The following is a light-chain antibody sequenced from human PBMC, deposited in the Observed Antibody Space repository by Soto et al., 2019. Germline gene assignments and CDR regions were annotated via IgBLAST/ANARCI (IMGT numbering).Light chain of an antibody. CDR3: QQYGSSPTT. Sequence: IVLTQSPGTLSLSPGEGATLSCRASQSVSDSFLAWYQQRPGQAPRLVIYAASRRATGIPDRFSGSGSGTDFTLSISRLEPEDFAVYYCQQYGSSPTTFGPGTKVDIK. J-gene: IGKJ3*01. CDR1: QSVSDSF. V-gene: IGKV3-20*01. CDR2: AAS.